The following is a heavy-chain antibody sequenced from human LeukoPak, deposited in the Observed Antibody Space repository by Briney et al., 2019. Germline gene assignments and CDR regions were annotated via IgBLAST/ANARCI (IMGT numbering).Heavy chain of an antibody. J-gene: IGHJ4*02. CDR1: GFTFSSYW. CDR3: ARARKSGNIVVVPAAISGRGYYFDY. Sequence: PGGSLRLSCAASGFTFSSYWMTWVRQAPGKGLEWVANIKQDGSEKYYVDSVKGRFTISRDNAKSSLYLQMNSLRAEDTAVYYCARARKSGNIVVVPAAISGRGYYFDYWGQGTLVTVSS. V-gene: IGHV3-7*01. D-gene: IGHD2-2*02. CDR2: IKQDGSEK.